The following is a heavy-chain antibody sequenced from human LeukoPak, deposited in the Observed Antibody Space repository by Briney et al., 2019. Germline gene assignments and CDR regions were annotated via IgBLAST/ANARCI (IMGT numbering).Heavy chain of an antibody. CDR2: IDYSGST. CDR3: ARVPLLYSSSWYTYYFDY. D-gene: IGHD6-13*01. CDR1: GGTISSSSYY. V-gene: IGHV4-39*07. Sequence: ASETLSLNCTVSGGTISSSSYYWGWLRQPPGKGREWIGSIDYSGSTYYNPSLKSRVTVSVDTSKNQYSLKLSSVTAADTAVYYCARVPLLYSSSWYTYYFDYWGQGTLVTVSS. J-gene: IGHJ4*02.